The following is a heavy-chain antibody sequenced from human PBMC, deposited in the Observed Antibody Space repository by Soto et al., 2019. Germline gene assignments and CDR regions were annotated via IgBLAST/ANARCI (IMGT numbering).Heavy chain of an antibody. Sequence: ASVKVSCKASGYTLTSYDINWVRQATGQGLEWMGWMNPNSGNTGYAQKFQGRVTMTRNTSISTAYMELSSLRSEDTAVYYCARRNSWYHYYYYMDVWGKGTTVTVSS. J-gene: IGHJ6*03. V-gene: IGHV1-8*01. CDR1: GYTLTSYD. CDR2: MNPNSGNT. CDR3: ARRNSWYHYYYYMDV. D-gene: IGHD6-13*01.